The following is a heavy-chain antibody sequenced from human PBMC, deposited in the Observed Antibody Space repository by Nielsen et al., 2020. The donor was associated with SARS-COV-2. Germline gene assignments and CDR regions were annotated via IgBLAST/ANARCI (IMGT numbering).Heavy chain of an antibody. Sequence: GSLRLSCSVSGGSLSTYHWSWIRQPPGKGLEWIGHIYYTGSTSYNPSLKSRVTMTRDTSTSTVYMELSSLRSDDTAAYYCARDSSGTYRRVDYWGQGTLVTVSS. V-gene: IGHV4-59*01. D-gene: IGHD3-22*01. CDR3: ARDSSGTYRRVDY. CDR2: IYYTGST. CDR1: GGSLSTYH. J-gene: IGHJ4*02.